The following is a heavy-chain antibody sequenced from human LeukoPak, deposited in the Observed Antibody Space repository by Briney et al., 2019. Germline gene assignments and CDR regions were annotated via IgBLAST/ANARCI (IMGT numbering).Heavy chain of an antibody. CDR1: GFTVSSNY. CDR3: ARDLLGSSGYPYFDL. V-gene: IGHV3-53*01. Sequence: GGPLRLSCAASGFTVSSNYISWVREAPGKGLEWVSVIYSGGSTYYADSVKGRFTISRDNSKNTLYLQMNSLRAEDTAMYYCARDLLGSSGYPYFDLWGRGTLVTVSS. J-gene: IGHJ2*01. CDR2: IYSGGST. D-gene: IGHD3-22*01.